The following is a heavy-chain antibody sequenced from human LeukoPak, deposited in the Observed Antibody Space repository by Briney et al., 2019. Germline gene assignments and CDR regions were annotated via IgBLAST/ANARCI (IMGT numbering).Heavy chain of an antibody. J-gene: IGHJ4*02. CDR3: ARAPGYCSGGSCFDY. CDR1: GYTFTSYG. D-gene: IGHD2-15*01. Sequence: ASVKVSCKASGYTFTSYGISWVRQAPGQGLEWMGWISAYNGNTDYAQKLQGRVTMTTDTSTSTAYMELRSLRSDDTAAYYCARAPGYCSGGSCFDYWGQGTLVTVSS. CDR2: ISAYNGNT. V-gene: IGHV1-18*01.